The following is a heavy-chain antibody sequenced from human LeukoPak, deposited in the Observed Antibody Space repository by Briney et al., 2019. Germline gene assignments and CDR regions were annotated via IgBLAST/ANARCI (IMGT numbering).Heavy chain of an antibody. CDR1: GFTFDDYA. CDR2: ISWNSSSI. D-gene: IGHD1-14*01. Sequence: GRSLRLSCAASGFTFDDYAMHWVRQAPGKGRGLVSVISWNSSSIGYADSVKGRFTISRDNAKNSLYLQMNSLRAEDMALYYCAKGGAEPYFDYWGQGTLVTVSS. V-gene: IGHV3-9*03. CDR3: AKGGAEPYFDY. J-gene: IGHJ4*02.